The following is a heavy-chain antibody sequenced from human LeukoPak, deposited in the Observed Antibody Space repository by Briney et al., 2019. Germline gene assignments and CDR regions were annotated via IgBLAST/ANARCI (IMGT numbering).Heavy chain of an antibody. D-gene: IGHD1/OR15-1a*01. V-gene: IGHV4-59*01. Sequence: SETLSLTCTVSGGSISTYYWSWIRQPPGKGLEWIGYIYYSGSTNYNPSLKSRVTMLVDTSKNQFSLQLNSVTAADTAVYYCARGFQQFDYWGQGTLVTVSS. CDR3: ARGFQQFDY. CDR2: IYYSGST. CDR1: GGSISTYY. J-gene: IGHJ4*02.